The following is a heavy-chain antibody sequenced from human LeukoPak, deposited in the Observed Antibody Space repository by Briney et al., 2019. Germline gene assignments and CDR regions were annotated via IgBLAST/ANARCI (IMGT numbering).Heavy chain of an antibody. V-gene: IGHV3-53*01. Sequence: GGSLRLSCAASGFTVSSNYMSWVRQAPGKGLEWVSVIFSGGATYYADSVNGRFTISRDIPKNTLNLQMNSLRAEDTAVYYCARGNGSVGCAFDIWGQGTMVTVSS. CDR1: GFTVSSNY. D-gene: IGHD2-15*01. CDR2: IFSGGAT. CDR3: ARGNGSVGCAFDI. J-gene: IGHJ3*02.